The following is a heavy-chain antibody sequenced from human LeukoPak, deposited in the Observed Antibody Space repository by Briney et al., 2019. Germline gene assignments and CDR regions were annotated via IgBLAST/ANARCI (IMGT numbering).Heavy chain of an antibody. Sequence: ASVKVSCKASGYTFTSYGISWVRQAPGQGLEWMGWISAYNGNTNYAQKLQGRVTMTTDTSTSTAYMELRSLRSDDTAVYYCARGLPPPLTYYDFWSGIGDAFDIWGQGTMVTVSS. CDR2: ISAYNGNT. J-gene: IGHJ3*02. V-gene: IGHV1-18*01. D-gene: IGHD3-3*01. CDR3: ARGLPPPLTYYDFWSGIGDAFDI. CDR1: GYTFTSYG.